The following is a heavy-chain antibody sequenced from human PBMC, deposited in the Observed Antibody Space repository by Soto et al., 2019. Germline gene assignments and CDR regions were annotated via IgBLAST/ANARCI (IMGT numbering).Heavy chain of an antibody. J-gene: IGHJ4*02. V-gene: IGHV4-30-4*01. CDR1: GGSISSGDYY. Sequence: PSETLSLTCTVSGGSISSGDYYWSWIRQPPGKGLEWIGYIYYSGSTYYNPSLKSRVTISVDTSKNQFSLKLSSVTAADTAVYYCARAGRWLSKKAPVDYWGQGTLVTVSS. CDR2: IYYSGST. D-gene: IGHD5-12*01. CDR3: ARAGRWLSKKAPVDY.